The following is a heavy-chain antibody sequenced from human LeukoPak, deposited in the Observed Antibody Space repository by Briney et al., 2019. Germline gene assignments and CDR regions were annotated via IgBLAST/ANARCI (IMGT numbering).Heavy chain of an antibody. CDR3: ARRGDGGRSFDY. CDR2: IYGGGST. J-gene: IGHJ4*02. Sequence: GGSLRLSCAASGFTVSSSYMNWVRQAPGKGLEWVSLIYGGGSTYYADSVKGRFTISRDNSKNTLYLQMNSLRAEDTAVCYCARRGDGGRSFDYWGQGTLVTVSS. D-gene: IGHD4-23*01. CDR1: GFTVSSSY. V-gene: IGHV3-53*01.